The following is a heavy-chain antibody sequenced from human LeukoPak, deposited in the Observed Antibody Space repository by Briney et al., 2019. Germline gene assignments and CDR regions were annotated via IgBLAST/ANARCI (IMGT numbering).Heavy chain of an antibody. J-gene: IGHJ4*02. CDR2: IYSGGST. Sequence: PGGSLRLSCAASGLTVSSNYMSWVRQAPGKGLEWVSVIYSGGSTYYADPVKGQFTISRDNSKNTLYLQMNSLRAEDTAVYYCAKNYRSSTSCYTGWGQGTLVTVSS. V-gene: IGHV3-53*01. D-gene: IGHD2-2*02. CDR1: GLTVSSNY. CDR3: AKNYRSSTSCYTG.